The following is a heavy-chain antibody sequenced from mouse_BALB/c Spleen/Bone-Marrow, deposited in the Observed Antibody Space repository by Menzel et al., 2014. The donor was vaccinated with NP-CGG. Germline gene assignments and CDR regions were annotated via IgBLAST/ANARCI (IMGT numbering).Heavy chain of an antibody. V-gene: IGHV5-17*02. CDR1: GFTFSSFG. CDR2: ISSGSSTI. D-gene: IGHD2-1*01. CDR3: ARGGNYAWFAY. Sequence: DVKLVESGGGLVQPGGSRKLSCAASGFTFSSFGMHWVRQAPEKGLEWVAYISSGSSTIYYADTVKGRFTISRDNPKNPLFLQMTSLRSEDTAMYYCARGGNYAWFAYWGQGTLVTVSA. J-gene: IGHJ3*01.